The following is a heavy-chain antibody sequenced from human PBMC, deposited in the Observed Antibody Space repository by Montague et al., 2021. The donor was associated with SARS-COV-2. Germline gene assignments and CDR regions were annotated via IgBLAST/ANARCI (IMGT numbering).Heavy chain of an antibody. V-gene: IGHV4-59*08. J-gene: IGHJ3*02. CDR1: GVSISSYY. Sequence: SETLSLTCTVSGVSISSYYWSWIRQPPGKGLEWIGYIYYSGSTNYNPSLKSRVTISVDTSKNQFSLKLSSVTAADTAVYYCARHTPERISMVQAFDIWGQGTMVTVSS. CDR3: ARHTPERISMVQAFDI. D-gene: IGHD3-10*01. CDR2: IYYSGST.